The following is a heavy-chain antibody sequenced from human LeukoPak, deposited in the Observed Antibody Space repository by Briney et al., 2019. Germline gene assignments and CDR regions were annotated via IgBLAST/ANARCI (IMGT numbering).Heavy chain of an antibody. CDR3: ARALSYYYGTDV. CDR1: GFTFSSYS. D-gene: IGHD2/OR15-2a*01. J-gene: IGHJ6*02. Sequence: PGGSLRLSCAASGFTFSSYSMNWVRQAPGKGLEWVSSISSSSSYIYYADSVKGRFTISRDNAKNSLYLQMNSLRAEDTAVYYCARALSYYYGTDVWGQGTTVTVSS. V-gene: IGHV3-21*01. CDR2: ISSSSSYI.